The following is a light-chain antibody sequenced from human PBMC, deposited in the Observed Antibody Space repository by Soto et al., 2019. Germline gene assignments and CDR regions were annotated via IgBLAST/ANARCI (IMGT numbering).Light chain of an antibody. CDR2: KAS. J-gene: IGKJ1*01. CDR1: QSISGW. Sequence: DIQMTQSPSTLSAFVGDRVTITCRASQSISGWLAWYQQKPGKAPKLLIYKASTLKSGVPSRFSGSGSGTEFTLTISSLQPDDFATYYCQHYNSYSEAFGQGTKGDNK. V-gene: IGKV1-5*03. CDR3: QHYNSYSEA.